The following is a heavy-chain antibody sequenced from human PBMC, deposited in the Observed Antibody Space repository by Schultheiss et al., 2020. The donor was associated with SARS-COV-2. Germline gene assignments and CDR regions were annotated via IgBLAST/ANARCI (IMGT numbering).Heavy chain of an antibody. J-gene: IGHJ3*02. V-gene: IGHV4-34*01. CDR2: INHRGST. D-gene: IGHD3-10*01. CDR1: GGSFSGYY. Sequence: SQTLSLTCAVYGGSFSGYYWSWIRQPPGKGLEWIGEINHRGSTNYNPSLKSRVIISVDKSKNQFSLKLSSVTAADTAVYYCARWFRPGGGAFDIWGQGTMVTVSS. CDR3: ARWFRPGGGAFDI.